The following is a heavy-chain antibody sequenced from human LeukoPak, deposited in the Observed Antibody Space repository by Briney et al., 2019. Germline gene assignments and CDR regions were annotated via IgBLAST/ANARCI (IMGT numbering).Heavy chain of an antibody. CDR2: IYPGDCDP. CDR3: ARQDASGSRCFDY. CDR1: GSYISDYW. Sequence: GASLQISCKDSGSYISDYWICWGRPLPGKGLEWMGIIYPGDCDPGYSPSFQGHVTMSVDKSTGTAHLQWRSLRASDTAIYYCARQDASGSRCFDYWGQGTLVTVSS. V-gene: IGHV5-51*01. J-gene: IGHJ4*02. D-gene: IGHD3-10*01.